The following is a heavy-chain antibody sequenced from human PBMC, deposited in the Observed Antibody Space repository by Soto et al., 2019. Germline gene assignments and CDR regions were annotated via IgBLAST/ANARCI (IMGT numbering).Heavy chain of an antibody. V-gene: IGHV3-23*01. CDR2: ISGRGGNT. CDR3: AKAGCSGGTCYLYYFDY. J-gene: IGHJ4*02. Sequence: EMQLLESGGGLVQPGGSPKLSCAASGFTFSNYAMSWVRQAPGKGLEWVSTISGRGGNTYYADSVKGRFTISRDNSRNTLYLQMDSLRVEDSAVYSCAKAGCSGGTCYLYYFDYWGQGALVTVSS. CDR1: GFTFSNYA. D-gene: IGHD2-15*01.